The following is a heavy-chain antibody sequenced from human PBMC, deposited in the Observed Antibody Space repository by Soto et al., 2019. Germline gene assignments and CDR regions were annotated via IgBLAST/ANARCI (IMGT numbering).Heavy chain of an antibody. J-gene: IGHJ4*02. Sequence: QVQLQESGPGLVKPSQTLSLTCTVSGGSIISGGYYWSWIRQHPGKGLEWIGYIYYSGSTYYNPSLKSRVTLSVDTSKNQFSLKLSSVTAADTAVYYCARGGIAAAAPPDYWGQGTLVTVSS. CDR1: GGSIISGGYY. CDR3: ARGGIAAAAPPDY. CDR2: IYYSGST. V-gene: IGHV4-31*03. D-gene: IGHD6-13*01.